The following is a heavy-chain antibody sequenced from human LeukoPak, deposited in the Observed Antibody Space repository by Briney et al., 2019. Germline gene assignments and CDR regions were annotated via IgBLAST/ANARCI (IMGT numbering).Heavy chain of an antibody. CDR3: ATSHTTQLLFPWFDP. J-gene: IGHJ5*02. CDR2: IIPIFGTA. CDR1: GGTFSSYA. D-gene: IGHD2-2*01. V-gene: IGHV1-69*13. Sequence: GASVKVSCKASGGTFSSYAISWVRQAPGQGLEWMGGIIPIFGTANYAQKFQGRVTITADESTSTAYMELSSLRSEDTAVYYCATSHTTQLLFPWFDPWGQGTLVTVSS.